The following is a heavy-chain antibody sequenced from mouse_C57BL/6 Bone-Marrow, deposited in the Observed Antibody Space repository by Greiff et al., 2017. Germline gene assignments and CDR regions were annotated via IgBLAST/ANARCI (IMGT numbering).Heavy chain of an antibody. Sequence: QVQLKESGAELVRPGASVKLSCKASGYTFTDYYINWVKQRPGQGLEWIARIYPGSGNTYYNEKFKGKATLTAEKSSSTAYMQLSSLTSEDSAVYFCAREDYEGRGFAYWGQGTLVTVSA. J-gene: IGHJ3*01. CDR2: IYPGSGNT. V-gene: IGHV1-76*01. D-gene: IGHD2-4*01. CDR3: AREDYEGRGFAY. CDR1: GYTFTDYY.